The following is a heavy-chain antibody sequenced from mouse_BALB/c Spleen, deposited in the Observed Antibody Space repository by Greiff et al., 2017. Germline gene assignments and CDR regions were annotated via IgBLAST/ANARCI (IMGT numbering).Heavy chain of an antibody. CDR3: ARSLYYYGSSYGWFAY. CDR2: ILPGSGST. V-gene: IGHV1-9*01. Sequence: QVQLKESGAELMKPGASVKISCKATGYTFSSYWIEWVKQRPGHGLEWIGEILPGSGSTNYNEKFKGKATFTADTSSNTAYMQLSSLTSEDSAVYYCARSLYYYGSSYGWFAYWGQGTLVTVSA. CDR1: GYTFSSYW. D-gene: IGHD1-1*01. J-gene: IGHJ3*01.